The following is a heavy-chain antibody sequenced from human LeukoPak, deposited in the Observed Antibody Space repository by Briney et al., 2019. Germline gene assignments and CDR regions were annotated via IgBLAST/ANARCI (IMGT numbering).Heavy chain of an antibody. V-gene: IGHV4-4*07. CDR2: IYTSGST. CDR3: ARARGYSYYYDSSGYFANWFDP. D-gene: IGHD3-22*01. J-gene: IGHJ5*02. CDR1: GGSISSYY. Sequence: SETLSLTCTVSGGSISSYYWSWIRQPAGKGLEWIGRIYTSGSTNYNPSLKSRVTMSVDTSKNQFSLKLSSVTAADTAVYYCARARGYSYYYDSSGYFANWFDPWGQGTLVTVSS.